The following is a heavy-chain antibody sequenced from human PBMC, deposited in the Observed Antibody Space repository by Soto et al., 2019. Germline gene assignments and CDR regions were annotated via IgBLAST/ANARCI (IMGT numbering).Heavy chain of an antibody. J-gene: IGHJ4*02. CDR1: GFTFSSYG. CDR3: ARVLDYYDSSGYHNPFDY. CDR2: IWYDGSNK. D-gene: IGHD3-22*01. Sequence: QVQLVESGGGVVQPGRSLRLSCAASGFTFSSYGMHWVRQAPGKGLEWVAVIWYDGSNKYYADSVKGRFTISGDNSKNTLYLQMNSLRAEDTAVYYCARVLDYYDSSGYHNPFDYWGQGTLVTVSS. V-gene: IGHV3-33*01.